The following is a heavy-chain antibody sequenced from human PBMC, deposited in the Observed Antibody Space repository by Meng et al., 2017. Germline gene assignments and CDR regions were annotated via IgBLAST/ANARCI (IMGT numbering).Heavy chain of an antibody. V-gene: IGHV4-34*01. CDR1: GGSFSGYY. J-gene: IGHJ5*02. Sequence: QVQLQQWGAGLLKLSVTLSLTCAVYGGSFSGYYWSWIRQPPGKGLEWIGEINHSGSTNYNPSLKSRVTISVDTSKNQFSLKLSSVTAADTAVYYCARGRWRGNRFNPWGQGTLVTVSS. CDR3: ARGRWRGNRFNP. CDR2: INHSGST. D-gene: IGHD3-10*01.